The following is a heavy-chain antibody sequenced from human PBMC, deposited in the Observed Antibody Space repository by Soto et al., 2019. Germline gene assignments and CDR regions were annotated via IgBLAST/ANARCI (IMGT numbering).Heavy chain of an antibody. Sequence: QVQLVESGGGVVQPGRSLRLSCAASGFTCSSYGMHWVRQAPGTGLEWVEVIWYDGSNKYYADSVTGRFTISRDNSKNTLYLQMNSLRAEDTAVYYCARDHTEYCRGGSGYWFDPCGQGTLVTVSS. J-gene: IGHJ5*02. CDR2: IWYDGSNK. CDR3: ARDHTEYCRGGSGYWFDP. V-gene: IGHV3-33*01. D-gene: IGHD2-15*01. CDR1: GFTCSSYG.